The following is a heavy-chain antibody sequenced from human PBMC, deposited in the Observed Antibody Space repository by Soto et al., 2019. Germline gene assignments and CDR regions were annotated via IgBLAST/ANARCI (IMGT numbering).Heavy chain of an antibody. CDR2: IYWDDDK. CDR3: AQSYCGGDCYSDWYFDL. CDR1: GFSLSTSGVG. Sequence: QITLKESGPTLVKPTQTLTLTCTFSGFSLSTSGVGVGWIRQPPGKALEWLALIYWDDDKRYSPSLKSRLTITKDTSKNQVVLTMTNMEPVDTATYYCAQSYCGGDCYSDWYFDLWGRGTLVTVSS. J-gene: IGHJ2*01. D-gene: IGHD2-21*02. V-gene: IGHV2-5*02.